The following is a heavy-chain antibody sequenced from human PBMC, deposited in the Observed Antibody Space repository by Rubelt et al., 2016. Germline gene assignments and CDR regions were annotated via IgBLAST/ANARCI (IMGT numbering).Heavy chain of an antibody. CDR2: INPSGST. V-gene: IGHV4-34*01. CDR1: GGSFSGYY. D-gene: IGHD3-3*01. CDR3: ARGSGADGVVIEAGY. Sequence: QVQLRQWGAGLLKPSETLSVTCAVYGGSFSGYYWSWIRQPPGKGLEWIGEINPSGSTNYNPSLKSRVTISVDTSKKQFALRLSSGNAADTAVYHCARGSGADGVVIEAGYWGQGTPVTVSS. J-gene: IGHJ4*02.